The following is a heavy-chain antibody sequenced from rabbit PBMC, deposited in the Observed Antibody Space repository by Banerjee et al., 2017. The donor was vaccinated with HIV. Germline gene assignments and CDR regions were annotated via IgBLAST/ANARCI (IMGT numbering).Heavy chain of an antibody. CDR3: ARSHYYTDGYAGGFGL. J-gene: IGHJ3*01. CDR1: GFTFSSYW. V-gene: IGHV1S40*01. CDR2: IYGGSSGNT. Sequence: QSLEESGGDLVKPGASLTLTCTASGFTFSSYWICWVRQAPGKGLEWIACIYGGSSGNTYYASWAKGRFTISKTSSTTVTLQMTSLTAADTATYFCARSHYYTDGYAGGFGLWGQGTLVTVS. D-gene: IGHD6-1*01.